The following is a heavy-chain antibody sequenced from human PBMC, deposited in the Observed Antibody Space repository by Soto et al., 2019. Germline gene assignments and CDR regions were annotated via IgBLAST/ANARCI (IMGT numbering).Heavy chain of an antibody. CDR2: ISGSGGSS. D-gene: IGHD4-17*01. Sequence: EVQLLESGGGLVQPGGSLRLSCAASGFTFTSYAMSWVRQAPGKGLEWVSVISGSGGSSYYADSLKGRFTISRDNSKNIVYLQMNSLRAEDTAIYYCSSIYGSNPVRFDDWGQGTLVIVSP. CDR1: GFTFTSYA. J-gene: IGHJ4*02. CDR3: SSIYGSNPVRFDD. V-gene: IGHV3-23*01.